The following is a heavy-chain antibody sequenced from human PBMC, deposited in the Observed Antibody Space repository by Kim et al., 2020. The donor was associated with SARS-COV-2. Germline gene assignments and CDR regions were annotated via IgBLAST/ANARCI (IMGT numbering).Heavy chain of an antibody. J-gene: IGHJ3*02. V-gene: IGHV6-1*01. Sequence: SQTLSLTCAISGDSVSSNSAAWNWIRQSPSRGLEWLGRTYYRSKWYNDYAVSVKSRITINPDTSKNQFSLQLNSVTPEDTAVYYCARGNVYYDSSGYYIEAFDIWGQGTMVTVSS. CDR2: TYYRSKWYN. CDR1: GDSVSSNSAA. CDR3: ARGNVYYDSSGYYIEAFDI. D-gene: IGHD3-22*01.